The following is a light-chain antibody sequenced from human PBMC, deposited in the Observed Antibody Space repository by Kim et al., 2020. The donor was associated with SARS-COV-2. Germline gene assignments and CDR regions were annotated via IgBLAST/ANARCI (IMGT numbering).Light chain of an antibody. V-gene: IGLV1-51*01. Sequence: QSVLTQPPSVSAAPEHKVTISCSGSRSNIGNNPVSWYQQFPGTAPRLITYDNDKRPSGIPDRFSSSKSGTSATLGITGLRTGDEADYYCATWDSSLSVGVFGGGTQLTVL. J-gene: IGLJ3*02. CDR2: DND. CDR3: ATWDSSLSVGV. CDR1: RSNIGNNP.